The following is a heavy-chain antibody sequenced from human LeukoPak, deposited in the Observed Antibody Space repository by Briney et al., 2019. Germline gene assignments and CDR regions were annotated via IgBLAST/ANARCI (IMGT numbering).Heavy chain of an antibody. D-gene: IGHD6-13*01. V-gene: IGHV3-21*01. CDR2: ISSSSSYI. Sequence: GGSLRLSCAASGFTFSSYSMNWVRQAPGKGLEWVSSISSSSSYIYYADSVKGRFTISRDNAKNSLYLLMNSLRAEDTAVYYCARARYSSSWYFDYWGQGTLVTVSS. J-gene: IGHJ4*02. CDR3: ARARYSSSWYFDY. CDR1: GFTFSSYS.